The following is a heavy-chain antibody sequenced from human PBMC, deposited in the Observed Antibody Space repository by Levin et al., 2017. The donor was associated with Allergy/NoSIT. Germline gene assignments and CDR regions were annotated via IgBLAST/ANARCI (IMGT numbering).Heavy chain of an antibody. V-gene: IGHV4-59*01. J-gene: IGHJ5*02. CDR2: IYYSGST. D-gene: IGHD3-3*01. CDR1: GGSISSYY. Sequence: GSLRLSCTVSGGSISSYYWSWIRQPPGKGLEWIGYIYYSGSTNYNPSLKSRVTISVDTSKNQCSLKLSSVAAADTAVYYCASSPWSGYYGLGWFDPWGQGTLVTVSS. CDR3: ASSPWSGYYGLGWFDP.